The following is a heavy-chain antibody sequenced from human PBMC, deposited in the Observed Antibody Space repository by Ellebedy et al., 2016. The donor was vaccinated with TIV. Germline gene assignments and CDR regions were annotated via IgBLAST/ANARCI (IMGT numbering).Heavy chain of an antibody. D-gene: IGHD3-22*01. CDR3: TRDRYYSDSSAIFDP. J-gene: IGHJ5*02. CDR2: INNHGTVT. V-gene: IGHV3-74*01. Sequence: GESLKISCEASGFTFRTFWMSWVRQAPGKGLVWVSRINNHGTVTDYASSVKGRFTISRDNAKNTLFLQMNSLRAEDTAIYYCTRDRYYSDSSAIFDPWGQGTLVTVSS. CDR1: GFTFRTFW.